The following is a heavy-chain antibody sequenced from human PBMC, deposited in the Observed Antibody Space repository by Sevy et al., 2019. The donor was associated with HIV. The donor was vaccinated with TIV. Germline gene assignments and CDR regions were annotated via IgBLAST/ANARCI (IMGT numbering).Heavy chain of an antibody. CDR3: ARYYYGSGKYYFDY. D-gene: IGHD3-10*01. V-gene: IGHV4-61*02. J-gene: IGHJ4*02. CDR2: IYTSGIT. CDR1: GGSISSGTYY. Sequence: HSETLSLTCTVSGGSISSGTYYWTWIRQPAGKGLEWIGRIYTSGITNYNPSLKSRVTISLDTSRNQFSLNLSSVTAADTAVYYCARYYYGSGKYYFDYWGQGTLVTVSS.